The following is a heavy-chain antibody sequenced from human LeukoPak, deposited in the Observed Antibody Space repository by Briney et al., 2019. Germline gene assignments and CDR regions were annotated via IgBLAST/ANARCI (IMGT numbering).Heavy chain of an antibody. CDR3: ASHGGQDAVVVPPRGNWYFDL. CDR1: GGTFSSYS. V-gene: IGHV1-69*02. D-gene: IGHD2-21*01. J-gene: IGHJ2*01. Sequence: ASVKVSCKASGGTFSSYSISWVRQAPGQGLEWVGRIVPIVEITNYARKFQGRVTFTADTSTSTSYMELNSLRSEDTAVYYCASHGGQDAVVVPPRGNWYFDLWGRGTLVTVSS. CDR2: IVPIVEIT.